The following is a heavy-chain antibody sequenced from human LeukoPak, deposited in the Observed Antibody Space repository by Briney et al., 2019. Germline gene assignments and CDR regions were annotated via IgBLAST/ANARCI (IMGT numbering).Heavy chain of an antibody. J-gene: IGHJ4*02. Sequence: GGSLRLSCAASGFTFSSYGMHWVRQAPGKGLEWVAVIWYDGSNKYYADSVKGRFTISRDNSKNTLYLQMNSLRAEDTAVYDCARGRHSALYSRSLLLDYWGQGTLVTVSS. CDR2: IWYDGSNK. CDR3: ARGRHSALYSRSLLLDY. CDR1: GFTFSSYG. V-gene: IGHV3-33*01. D-gene: IGHD6-6*01.